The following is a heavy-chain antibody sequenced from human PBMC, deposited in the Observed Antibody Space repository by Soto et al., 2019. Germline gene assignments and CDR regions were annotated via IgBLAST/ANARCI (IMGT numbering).Heavy chain of an antibody. CDR2: ISTYNGNT. CDR3: SRRLYGDYDY. D-gene: IGHD4-17*01. J-gene: IGHJ4*02. CDR1: GYSFTTSG. V-gene: IGHV1-18*01. Sequence: QVQLVQSGAEVQMPGASVKVSCRASGYSFTTSGITWVRQAPGQGLEWMGWISTYNGNTNYAQKIQDRLILTTDTSTSTAYMELRSLRSEDTAIYYCSRRLYGDYDYWGQGTLVTVSS.